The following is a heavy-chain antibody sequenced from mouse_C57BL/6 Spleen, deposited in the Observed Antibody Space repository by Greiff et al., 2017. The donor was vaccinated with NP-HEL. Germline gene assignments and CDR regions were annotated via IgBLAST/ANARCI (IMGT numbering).Heavy chain of an antibody. D-gene: IGHD2-4*01. J-gene: IGHJ3*01. Sequence: QVQLKESGAELVRPGASVTLSCKASGYTFTDYEMHWVKQTPVHGLEWIGAIDPETGGTAYNQKFKGKAILTADKSSSTAYMELRSLTSEDSAVYYCTRYYDYSAYWGQGTLVTVSA. V-gene: IGHV1-15*01. CDR1: GYTFTDYE. CDR2: IDPETGGT. CDR3: TRYYDYSAY.